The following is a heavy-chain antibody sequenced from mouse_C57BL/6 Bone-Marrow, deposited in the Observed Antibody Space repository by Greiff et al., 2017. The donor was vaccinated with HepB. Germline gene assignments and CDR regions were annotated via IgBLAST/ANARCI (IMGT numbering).Heavy chain of an antibody. J-gene: IGHJ3*01. CDR3: ARDSELGPFAY. V-gene: IGHV5-4*01. CDR2: ISDGGSYS. CDR1: GFTFSSYA. D-gene: IGHD4-1*01. Sequence: EVQLVESGGGLVKPGGSLKLSCAASGFTFSSYAMSWVRQTPEKRLEWVATISDGGSYSYYPDNLKGRFTITRDNAKNNLYLQMSHRKSEDTAMYYYARDSELGPFAYWGQGTLVTVSA.